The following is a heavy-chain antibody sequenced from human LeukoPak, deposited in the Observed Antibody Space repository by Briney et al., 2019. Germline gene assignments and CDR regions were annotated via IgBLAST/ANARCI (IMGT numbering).Heavy chain of an antibody. CDR2: ISSSSGSYI. Sequence: PGGSLTLSCAASGFTFSSYSMNWVRQAPGKGLEWVSCISSSSGSYIYYADSVKGRFTISRDNAKNSLYLQMNSLRAEDTAVYYCARDRSSSRDLDYWGQGTLVTVSS. J-gene: IGHJ4*02. CDR1: GFTFSSYS. V-gene: IGHV3-21*01. D-gene: IGHD6-13*01. CDR3: ARDRSSSRDLDY.